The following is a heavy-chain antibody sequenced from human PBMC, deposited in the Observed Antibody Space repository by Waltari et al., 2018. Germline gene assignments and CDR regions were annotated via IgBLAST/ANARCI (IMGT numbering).Heavy chain of an antibody. Sequence: QVQLVQSGAEVKKPGASVKVSGKASGYTFTSYAMHWVRQARGQRLEWMGWINAGNGNTKYSQEFQGRVTITRDTSASTAYMELSSLRSEDMAVYYCARSPSSRLYYYYMDVWGKGTTVTVSS. V-gene: IGHV1-3*03. CDR1: GYTFTSYA. CDR2: INAGNGNT. CDR3: ARSPSSRLYYYYMDV. J-gene: IGHJ6*03.